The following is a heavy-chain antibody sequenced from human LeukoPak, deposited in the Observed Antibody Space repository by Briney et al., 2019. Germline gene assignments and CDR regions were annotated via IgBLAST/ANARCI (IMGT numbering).Heavy chain of an antibody. V-gene: IGHV4-59*01. CDR1: GGSIGTYY. CDR3: ARSRGGYGDYGSWFDP. Sequence: SETLSLTCTVSGGSIGTYYWSWIRQPPGKGLEWIGYIYYNGYTDYNPSLKSRVTISVHTSKNQFSLKLSSVTAADTAVYYCARSRGGYGDYGSWFDPWGQGILVSVSS. D-gene: IGHD4-17*01. J-gene: IGHJ5*02. CDR2: IYYNGYT.